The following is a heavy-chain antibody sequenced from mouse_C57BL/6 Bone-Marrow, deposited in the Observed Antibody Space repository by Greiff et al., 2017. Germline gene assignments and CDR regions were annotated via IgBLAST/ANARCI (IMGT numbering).Heavy chain of an antibody. CDR2: IHPNSGST. CDR1: GYTFTSYW. Sequence: VQLQQPGAELVKPGASVKLSCKASGYTFTSYWMHWVKQRPGQGLEWIGMIHPNSGSTNYNEKFKSKATLTVDKSSSTAYVQLSSLTSEDSAVYCCAAGCYFDYWGQGTTLTVSS. J-gene: IGHJ2*01. D-gene: IGHD3-1*01. CDR3: AAGCYFDY. V-gene: IGHV1-64*01.